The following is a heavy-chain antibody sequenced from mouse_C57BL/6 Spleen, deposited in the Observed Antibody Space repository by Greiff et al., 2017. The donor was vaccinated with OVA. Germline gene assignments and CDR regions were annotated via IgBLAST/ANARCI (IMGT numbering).Heavy chain of an antibody. CDR3: ARRITTVVANYFDY. CDR2: INPNNGGT. V-gene: IGHV1-18*01. Sequence: VHVKQSGPELVKPGASVTIPCKASGYTFTDYNMDWVKQSHGKSLEWIGDINPNNGGTIYNQKFKGKATLTVDKSSSTAYMELRSLTSEDTAVYYGARRITTVVANYFDYWGQGTTLTVSS. D-gene: IGHD1-1*01. CDR1: GYTFTDYN. J-gene: IGHJ2*01.